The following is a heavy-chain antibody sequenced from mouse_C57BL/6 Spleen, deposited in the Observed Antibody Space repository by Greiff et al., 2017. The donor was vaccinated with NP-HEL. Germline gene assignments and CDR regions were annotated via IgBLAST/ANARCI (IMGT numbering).Heavy chain of an antibody. Sequence: QVQLKQPGAELVKPGASVKLSCKASGYTFTSYWMQWVKQRPGQGLAWIGEIDPSDSYTNYNQKFKGKATLTVDTSSSTAYMQLSSLTSEDSAVYYCARSRYDYDAWFAYWGQGTLVTVSA. CDR3: ARSRYDYDAWFAY. CDR1: GYTFTSYW. V-gene: IGHV1-50*01. J-gene: IGHJ3*01. CDR2: IDPSDSYT. D-gene: IGHD2-4*01.